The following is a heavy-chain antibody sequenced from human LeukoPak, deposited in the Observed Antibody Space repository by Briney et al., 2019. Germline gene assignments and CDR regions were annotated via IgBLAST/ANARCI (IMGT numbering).Heavy chain of an antibody. V-gene: IGHV3-30*02. CDR3: AKDLMRDRWFGES. Sequence: PGGSLRLSCAASGFTFSYYGMHWVRQAPGKGPEWVAFIRYDGNDKFYAESVKGRFTISKDTSRSTLYLQMNSLRPEDTAIYYCAKDLMRDRWFGESWGQGTLVTVSP. D-gene: IGHD3-10*01. CDR1: GFTFSYYG. J-gene: IGHJ5*02. CDR2: IRYDGNDK.